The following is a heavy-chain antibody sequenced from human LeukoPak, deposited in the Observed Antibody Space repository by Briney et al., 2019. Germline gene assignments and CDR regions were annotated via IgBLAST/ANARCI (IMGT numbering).Heavy chain of an antibody. CDR1: GASINNNY. V-gene: IGHV4-59*01. J-gene: IGHJ2*01. CDR2: IYSNGNT. CDR3: ASGTFDGPLYGTYWYFHV. D-gene: IGHD1-14*01. Sequence: SETLSLTCAVSGASINNNYGTWVRQPPGKGLEWIGYIYSNGNTNYNPSLKGRVTMSIETSKNQFSLQLPSVTAADTAVYYCASGTFDGPLYGTYWYFHVWGRGTLVTVSP.